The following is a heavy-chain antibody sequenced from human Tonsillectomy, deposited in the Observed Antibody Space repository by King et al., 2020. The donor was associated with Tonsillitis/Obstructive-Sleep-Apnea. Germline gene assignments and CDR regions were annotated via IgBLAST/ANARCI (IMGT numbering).Heavy chain of an antibody. V-gene: IGHV3-49*04. Sequence: VQLVESGGGLVQPGRSLRLSCTASGFTFGDYAMSWVRQAPGKGLEWVGFIRSKAYGGTTEYAASVKGRFSISRDDSKSIAYLQMNSLKTEDTAVYYCTRVPYSSGPSYFDYWGQGTLVTVSS. CDR1: GFTFGDYA. CDR2: IRSKAYGGTT. CDR3: TRVPYSSGPSYFDY. J-gene: IGHJ4*02. D-gene: IGHD5-18*01.